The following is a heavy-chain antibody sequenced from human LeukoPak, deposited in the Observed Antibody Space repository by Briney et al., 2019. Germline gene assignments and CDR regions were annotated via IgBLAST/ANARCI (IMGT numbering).Heavy chain of an antibody. CDR2: INPSGGST. CDR1: GYTFTSYG. Sequence: ASVKVSCKASGYTFTSYGISWVRQAPGQGLEWMGIINPSGGSTSYAQKFQGRVTMTRDTSTSTVYMELSSLRSEDTAVYYCARDLKATYSGYDPWGQGTLVTVSS. D-gene: IGHD5-12*01. J-gene: IGHJ5*02. V-gene: IGHV1-46*01. CDR3: ARDLKATYSGYDP.